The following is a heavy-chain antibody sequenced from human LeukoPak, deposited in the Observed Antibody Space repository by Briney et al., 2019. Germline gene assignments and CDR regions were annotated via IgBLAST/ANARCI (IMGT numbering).Heavy chain of an antibody. Sequence: GGSLRLSCAASGFTFSSYAMSWVRQAPGKGLEWVSAISGSGGSTDYADSVKGRFTISRDNSKNTLYLLMNSLRAEDTAVYYCAKPVQWSQNLFDYWGQGTLVTVSS. CDR3: AKPVQWSQNLFDY. CDR1: GFTFSSYA. D-gene: IGHD2-15*01. CDR2: ISGSGGST. V-gene: IGHV3-23*01. J-gene: IGHJ4*02.